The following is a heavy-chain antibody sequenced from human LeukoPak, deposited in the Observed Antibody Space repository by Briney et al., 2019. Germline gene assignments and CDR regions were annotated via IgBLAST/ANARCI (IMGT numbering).Heavy chain of an antibody. CDR3: ARDRCSSTSCYWGDAFDI. D-gene: IGHD2-2*01. CDR2: INPNSGGT. Sequence: GASVKVSCKASGYTFTGYYMHWVRQAPGQGLEWMAWINPNSGGTNYAQKFQGRVTMTRDTSISTAYMELSRLRSDDTAVYYCARDRCSSTSCYWGDAFDIWGQGTMVTVSS. V-gene: IGHV1-2*02. J-gene: IGHJ3*02. CDR1: GYTFTGYY.